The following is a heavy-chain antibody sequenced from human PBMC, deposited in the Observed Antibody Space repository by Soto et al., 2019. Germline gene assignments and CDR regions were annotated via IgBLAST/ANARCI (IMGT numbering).Heavy chain of an antibody. Sequence: QVRLVQSEAEVKKAGSSVKVSCKASGGTFISDAVTWVRQAPGQGLEWMGGVIPMFPKANYAQKFQGRATITADKSTSTVYMERHSLKSEDTALYYCARCHSDSSGPGYLDSWGQGTLVTVTS. J-gene: IGHJ4*02. V-gene: IGHV1-69*06. CDR2: VIPMFPKA. CDR3: ARCHSDSSGPGYLDS. D-gene: IGHD3-22*01. CDR1: GGTFISDA.